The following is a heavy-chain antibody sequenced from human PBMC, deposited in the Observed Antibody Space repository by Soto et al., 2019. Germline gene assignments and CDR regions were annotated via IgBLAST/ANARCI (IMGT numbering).Heavy chain of an antibody. V-gene: IGHV3-30-3*01. CDR1: GFTFSSYA. CDR3: ARDAAEAQPTMIVVESNDYYYYGMDV. D-gene: IGHD3-22*01. CDR2: ISYDGSNK. Sequence: PGGSLRLSCAASGFTFSSYAMHWVRQAPGKGLEWVAVISYDGSNKYYADSVKGRFTISRDNSKNTLYLQMNSLRAEDTAVYYCARDAAEAQPTMIVVESNDYYYYGMDVWGQGTTVTVSS. J-gene: IGHJ6*02.